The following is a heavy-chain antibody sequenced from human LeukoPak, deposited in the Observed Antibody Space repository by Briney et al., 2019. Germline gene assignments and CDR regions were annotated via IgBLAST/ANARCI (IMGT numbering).Heavy chain of an antibody. CDR1: GLTFGSNA. V-gene: IGHV3-23*01. CDR3: AKGLRYFDY. J-gene: IGHJ4*02. CDR2: ITGSGDST. Sequence: GGSLRLSCAASGLTFGSNAMTWVRQAPGKGLEWVSVITGSGDSTYYADSVKGRFTISRDNSKNTLYLQMNSLRAEDTAVYYYAKGLRYFDYWGQGTLVTVSS. D-gene: IGHD5/OR15-5a*01.